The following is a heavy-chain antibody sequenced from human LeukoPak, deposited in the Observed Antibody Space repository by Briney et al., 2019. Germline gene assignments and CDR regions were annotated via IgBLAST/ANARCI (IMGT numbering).Heavy chain of an antibody. CDR2: ISSSSSYI. D-gene: IGHD2-2*01. J-gene: IGHJ4*02. V-gene: IGHV3-21*03. CDR1: GFTFSSYS. Sequence: GGSLRLSCAASGFTFSSYSMNWVRQAPGKGLEWVSSISSSSSYIYYADSVKGRFTISRDNAKNSLYLQMNSLRAEDTAVYYCSTDFSRGYFGSWGQGTLVTVSS. CDR3: STDFSRGYFGS.